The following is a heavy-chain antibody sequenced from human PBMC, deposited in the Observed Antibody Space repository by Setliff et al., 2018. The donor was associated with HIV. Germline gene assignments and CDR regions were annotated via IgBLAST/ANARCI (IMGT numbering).Heavy chain of an antibody. CDR1: GGSTTGYH. V-gene: IGHV4-4*07. J-gene: IGHJ6*03. Sequence: SETLSLTCSVSGGSTTGYHWNWIRQAAGKGLELIGRMYYVGDINYNPSLKSRVIMSIDTSKNQFSLKLNSVTAADTAVYYCASEAWTSYRSSSGYYYYYMDVWGKGTTVTVSS. CDR2: MYYVGDI. D-gene: IGHD6-6*01. CDR3: ASEAWTSYRSSSGYYYYYMDV.